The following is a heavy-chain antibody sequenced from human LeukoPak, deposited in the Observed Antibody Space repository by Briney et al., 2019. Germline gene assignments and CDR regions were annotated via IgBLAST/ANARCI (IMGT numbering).Heavy chain of an antibody. CDR3: AKGHGYNWNNNWFDP. CDR2: INHSGST. CDR1: GGSFSGYY. V-gene: IGHV4-34*01. D-gene: IGHD1/OR15-1a*01. Sequence: SETLSLTCAVYGGSFSGYYWSWIRQPPGKGLEWIGEINHSGSTNYNPSLKSRVTISVGTSKNQFSLKLSSVTAADTAVYYCAKGHGYNWNNNWFDPWGQGTLVTVSS. J-gene: IGHJ5*02.